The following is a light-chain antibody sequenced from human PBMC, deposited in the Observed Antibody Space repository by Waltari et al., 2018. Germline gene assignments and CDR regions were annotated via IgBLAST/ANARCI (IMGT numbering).Light chain of an antibody. CDR1: SRDVGGSHY. V-gene: IGLV2-14*03. Sequence: QSALTHPASVSGSPGQSITIPCTGTSRDVGGSHYVSRYQHHPGQAPKLIIYDVSNRPSGVSNRFSGSKSGNTASLTISGLQAEDEADYYCSSYTSSSTLVVFGGGTKLTVL. J-gene: IGLJ2*01. CDR3: SSYTSSSTLVV. CDR2: DVS.